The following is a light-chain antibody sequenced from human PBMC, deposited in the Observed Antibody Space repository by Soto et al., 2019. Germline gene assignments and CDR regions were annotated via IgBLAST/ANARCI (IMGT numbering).Light chain of an antibody. CDR2: GAS. J-gene: IGKJ3*01. CDR3: QRYDKLPPFT. CDR1: QDIRTS. Sequence: DIQMTQSPSSLSASVGARVSITCQASQDIRTSLSWFQQKPGRAPKLLIYGASNLETGVPSRFRGSGSGTDFTFTISSLQPEDIATYYCQRYDKLPPFTFGPGTRVDIK. V-gene: IGKV1-33*01.